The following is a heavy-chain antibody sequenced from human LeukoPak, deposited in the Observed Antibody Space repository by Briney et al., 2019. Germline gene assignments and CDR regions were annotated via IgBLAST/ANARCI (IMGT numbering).Heavy chain of an antibody. Sequence: PSETLSLTCSVSGGSISSPSHYWSWIRQPPGKGLEWIGSSYYSGSANYNPSLKSRVTMSVDTSKNQLSLKLSSVTATDTAMYSCARHSYDYDSSGYHYYFDYWGQGTLVTVSS. D-gene: IGHD3-22*01. CDR3: ARHSYDYDSSGYHYYFDY. V-gene: IGHV4-39*01. CDR2: SYYSGSA. CDR1: GGSISSPSHY. J-gene: IGHJ4*02.